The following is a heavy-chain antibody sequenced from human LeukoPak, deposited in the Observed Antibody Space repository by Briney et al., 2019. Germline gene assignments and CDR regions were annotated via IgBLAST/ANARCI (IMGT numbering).Heavy chain of an antibody. D-gene: IGHD2/OR15-2a*01. V-gene: IGHV4-59*08. J-gene: IGHJ6*03. Sequence: SETLSLTCTVSGGSVSSHYWTWIRQPAGKGLEWIGYIYYSGSTYYNPSLKSRVTISVDTSKNQFSLKLSSVTAADTAVYYCARHPSLLPYYMDVWGKGTTVTVSS. CDR3: ARHPSLLPYYMDV. CDR2: IYYSGST. CDR1: GGSVSSHY.